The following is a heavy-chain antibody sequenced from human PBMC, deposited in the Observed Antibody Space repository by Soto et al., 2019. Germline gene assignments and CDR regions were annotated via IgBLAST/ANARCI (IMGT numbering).Heavy chain of an antibody. D-gene: IGHD2-8*01. V-gene: IGHV3-30*18. CDR2: ISYDGSNK. CDR3: AKAQMVYDTSGYYYYGMDV. J-gene: IGHJ6*02. CDR1: GFTFSSYG. Sequence: PGGSLRLSCAASGFTFSSYGMHWVRQAPGKGLEWVAVISYDGSNKYYADSVKGRFTISRDNSKNTLYLQMNSLRAEDTAVYYCAKAQMVYDTSGYYYYGMDVWGQGTKVTVSS.